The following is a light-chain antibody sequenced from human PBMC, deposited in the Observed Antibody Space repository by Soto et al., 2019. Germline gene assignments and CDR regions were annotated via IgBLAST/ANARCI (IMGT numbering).Light chain of an antibody. CDR3: AAWDDSLNGRV. CDR1: SSNIGSNT. V-gene: IGLV1-44*01. CDR2: SNN. Sequence: QSVLTQPPSASRTPGQRVTISCSGSSSNIGSNTVNWYQQLPGTAPELLIYSNNQRPSGVPDRFSGSKSGTSASLAISGLQSEDEADYYCAAWDDSLNGRVFGGGTKLTVL. J-gene: IGLJ3*02.